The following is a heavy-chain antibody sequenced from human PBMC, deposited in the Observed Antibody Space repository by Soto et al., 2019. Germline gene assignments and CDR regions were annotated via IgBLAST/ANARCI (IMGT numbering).Heavy chain of an antibody. V-gene: IGHV3-23*01. CDR2: IGGNGADT. J-gene: IGHJ4*02. Sequence: GGSLRLSCAASGFIFSNYAMSWVRQAPGKGLEWVSAIGGNGADTYYADSVKGRFTISRDNSKNTLYLQMDSLRAEDTAVYFCAIPSGLTVTGPEYWGQGTLVTVSS. D-gene: IGHD6-19*01. CDR1: GFIFSNYA. CDR3: AIPSGLTVTGPEY.